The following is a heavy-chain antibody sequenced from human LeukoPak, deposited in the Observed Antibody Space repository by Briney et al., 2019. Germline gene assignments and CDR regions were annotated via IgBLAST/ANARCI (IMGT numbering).Heavy chain of an antibody. CDR1: GFTFSIYW. CDR3: ASDDTRSSELGDN. J-gene: IGHJ4*02. D-gene: IGHD6-6*01. Sequence: GGSLRLSCAASGFTFSIYWMHWVRQAPGEGLVWVSHINSDGSTTTYADSVKGRFTISRDNAKNTLYLQMNSLRAEDTAVYYCASDDTRSSELGDNWGQGTLVTVSS. CDR2: INSDGSTT. V-gene: IGHV3-74*01.